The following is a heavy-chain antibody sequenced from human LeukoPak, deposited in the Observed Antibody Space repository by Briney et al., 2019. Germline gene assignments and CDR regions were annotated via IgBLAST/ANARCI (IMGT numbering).Heavy chain of an antibody. CDR1: GFTFSSYG. CDR3: AKEEAVYDYVWGSNLFDY. V-gene: IGHV3-30*02. D-gene: IGHD3-16*01. J-gene: IGHJ4*02. Sequence: GGSLRLSCAASGFTFSSYGMHWVRQAPGKGLEWVAFIRYDGTNKYYADSVKGRFTISRDNSKNTLYLQMNSLRAEDTAVYYCAKEEAVYDYVWGSNLFDYWGQGTLVTVSS. CDR2: IRYDGTNK.